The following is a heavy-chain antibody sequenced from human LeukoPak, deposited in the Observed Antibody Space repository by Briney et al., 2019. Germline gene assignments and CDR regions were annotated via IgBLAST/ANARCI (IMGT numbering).Heavy chain of an antibody. Sequence: ASMKVSFKASWNNFNGHYLHWVRPAPGQGLGWKGWINPNSGGTNYAQKFQGRVTMTRDTSISTAYMELSRLRSDDTAVYYCARSLIGVVNYYYYYMDVWGKGTTVTVSS. CDR3: ARSLIGVVNYYYYYMDV. CDR2: INPNSGGT. J-gene: IGHJ6*03. D-gene: IGHD2-2*01. V-gene: IGHV1-2*02. CDR1: WNNFNGHY.